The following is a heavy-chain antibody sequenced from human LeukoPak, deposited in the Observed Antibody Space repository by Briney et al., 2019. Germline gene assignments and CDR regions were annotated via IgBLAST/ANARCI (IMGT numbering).Heavy chain of an antibody. CDR3: ARALSA. V-gene: IGHV3-7*03. J-gene: IGHJ4*02. CDR1: GFTLSNYW. CDR2: IRQDGGEI. D-gene: IGHD3-3*01. Sequence: PGGSLKLSCAASGFTLSNYWMHWVRQAPGKGLEWVANIRQDGGEIYYVGSVKGRFSTSRDNAKNSVYLQMNSLRAEDTAVYYCARALSAWGQGTLVTVSS.